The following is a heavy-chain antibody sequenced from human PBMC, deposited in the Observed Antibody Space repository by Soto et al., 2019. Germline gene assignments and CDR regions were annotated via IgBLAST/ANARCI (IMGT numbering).Heavy chain of an antibody. J-gene: IGHJ4*02. V-gene: IGHV3-33*01. CDR1: GFTFSSYG. Sequence: QVQLVESGGGVVQPGRSLRLSCAASGFTFSSYGMHWVRQAPGKGLEWVAVIWYDGSNKYYADSVKGRFTISRDNSKNTLYLQMNSLRAEDTAVYYCARDRSDFWSGYSHPLDYWGQGTLVTVSS. D-gene: IGHD3-3*01. CDR2: IWYDGSNK. CDR3: ARDRSDFWSGYSHPLDY.